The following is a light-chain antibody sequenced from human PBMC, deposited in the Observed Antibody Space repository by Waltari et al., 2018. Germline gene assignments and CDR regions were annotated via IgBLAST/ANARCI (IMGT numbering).Light chain of an antibody. V-gene: IGLV2-11*01. CDR1: SSDVGGYKD. CDR2: DFS. J-gene: IGLJ1*01. Sequence: QSALTQPRSVSGSPGQSVPISCTGTSSDVGGYKDFSWYQHHPGKAPKLMIYDFSKRPSGVPDRFSGSKSGNTASLTISGLQAEDEADYYCCSYAGSFYVFGTGTKVTVL. CDR3: CSYAGSFYV.